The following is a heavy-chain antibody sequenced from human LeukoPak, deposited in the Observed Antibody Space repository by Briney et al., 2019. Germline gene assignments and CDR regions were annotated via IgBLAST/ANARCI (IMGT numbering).Heavy chain of an antibody. D-gene: IGHD3-22*01. CDR2: ISSSGGST. V-gene: IGHV3-23*01. CDR3: AKGGTLIVAVAFDI. J-gene: IGHJ3*02. Sequence: PGGSLRLSCAASGFTFSSFAMSWVRQAPGKGLEWVSAISSSGGSTYYADSVKGRFTFSRDNSKNTLYLQMNSLRAEDTAVYYCAKGGTLIVAVAFDIWGQGTMVTVSS. CDR1: GFTFSSFA.